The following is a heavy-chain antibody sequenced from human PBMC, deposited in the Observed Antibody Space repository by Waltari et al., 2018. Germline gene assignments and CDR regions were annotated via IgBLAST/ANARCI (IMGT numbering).Heavy chain of an antibody. CDR3: ARNGVGYEYYYMDV. D-gene: IGHD2-8*01. CDR2: ISGSGDLI. CDR1: GFSFRGST. V-gene: IGHV3-21*01. J-gene: IGHJ6*03. Sequence: EVQLVESGGGLVTPGGSLRLSCAASGFSFRGSTLNWVRQAPGKALEWVSSISGSGDLIYYADSVSGRFTISRDNAKNSLFLQMNSLRAEDTAVYYCARNGVGYEYYYMDVWGRGTSVAVSS.